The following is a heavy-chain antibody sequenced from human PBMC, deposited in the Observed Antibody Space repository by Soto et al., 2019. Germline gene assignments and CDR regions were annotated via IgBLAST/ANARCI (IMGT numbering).Heavy chain of an antibody. CDR1: GGSISSYY. V-gene: IGHV4-59*01. D-gene: IGHD5-12*01. CDR3: AGGGGYDYLDY. CDR2: IYYSGST. J-gene: IGHJ4*02. Sequence: SETLSLTCTVSGGSISSYYWSWIRQPPGKGLEWIGYIYYSGSTNYNPPLKSRVTISVDTSKNQFSLKLSSVTAADTAVYYCAGGGGYDYLDYWGQGTLVTVSS.